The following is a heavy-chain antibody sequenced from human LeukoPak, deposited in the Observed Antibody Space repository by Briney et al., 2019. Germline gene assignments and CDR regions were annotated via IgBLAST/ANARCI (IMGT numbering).Heavy chain of an antibody. CDR3: VKDSSSWTSGEYFEY. D-gene: IGHD2-15*01. CDR2: ISWDGDES. J-gene: IGHJ1*01. CDR1: GFTFDDYT. V-gene: IGHV3-43*01. Sequence: PGGSLRLSCAASGFTFDDYTMHWVRQAPGKGLEWVSLISWDGDESSYGDSVKGRFTISRDNAKNSLYLQMNSLRTEDTGFYFCVKDSSSWTSGEYFEYWGQGTLVTVSS.